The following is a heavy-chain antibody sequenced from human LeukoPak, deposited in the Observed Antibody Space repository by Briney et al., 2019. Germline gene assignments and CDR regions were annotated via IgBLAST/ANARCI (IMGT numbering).Heavy chain of an antibody. V-gene: IGHV4-38-2*02. D-gene: IGHD2-21*01. J-gene: IGHJ4*02. CDR3: ARVRYCGGTTCSSPTYFDY. CDR2: IYHSGST. CDR1: GYSISSIYY. Sequence: SETLSLTCTVSGYSISSIYYWGWIRQPPGKGLEWIGNIYHSGSTYYNASLKGRVTILLDMSKSQFSLKLSSVTAADTAVYYCARVRYCGGTTCSSPTYFDYWGQGTLVTVSS.